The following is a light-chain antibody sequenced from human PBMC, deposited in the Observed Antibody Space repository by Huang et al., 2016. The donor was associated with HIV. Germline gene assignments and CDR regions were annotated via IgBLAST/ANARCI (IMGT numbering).Light chain of an antibody. CDR2: DAS. CDR1: QSLGFN. V-gene: IGKV3-15*01. Sequence: EKVLPQFPATRSLPPGETAPPSCRASQSLGFNLAWYQQKPGQAPSLLIDDASTRATGIPARFSGSGSGTEFTLTISSLQSEDSAVYFCQQYNSWPYTFGQGTKLEIK. J-gene: IGKJ2*01. CDR3: QQYNSWPYT.